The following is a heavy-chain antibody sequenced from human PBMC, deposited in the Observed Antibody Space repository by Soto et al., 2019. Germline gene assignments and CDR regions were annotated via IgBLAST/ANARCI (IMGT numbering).Heavy chain of an antibody. CDR2: IYYNENV. CDR1: GGSISTYY. J-gene: IGHJ5*02. CDR3: ARDLRHSYGKCFDP. Sequence: SETLSLTCAVSGGSISTYYWSWIRQPPGRGLEWIGYIYYNENVNYNPSLKSRVAISVDTSKNQFSLKLSSVTAADTAVYYCARDLRHSYGKCFDPWGQGTLVTVSS. D-gene: IGHD5-18*01. V-gene: IGHV4-59*01.